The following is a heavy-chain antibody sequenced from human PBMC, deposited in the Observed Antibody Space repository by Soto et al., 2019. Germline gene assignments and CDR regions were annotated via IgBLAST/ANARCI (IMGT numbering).Heavy chain of an antibody. Sequence: ASVKVSCKASGYTFTSYAMHWVRQAPGQRLEWKGWINAGNGNTKYSQKFQGRVTITRDTSASTAYMELSSLRSEDTAVYYCARRYYYGSGSYDWYFDLWGRGTLVTVSS. CDR3: ARRYYYGSGSYDWYFDL. J-gene: IGHJ2*01. CDR1: GYTFTSYA. CDR2: INAGNGNT. V-gene: IGHV1-3*01. D-gene: IGHD3-10*01.